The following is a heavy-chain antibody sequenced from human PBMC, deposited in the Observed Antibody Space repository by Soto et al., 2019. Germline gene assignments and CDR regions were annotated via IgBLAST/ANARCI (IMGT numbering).Heavy chain of an antibody. Sequence: VQLVESGGGLVQPGGSLRLSCAASGFTFSSYSMNWVRQAPGKGLEWVSYISSSSSTIYYADSVKGRFTISRDNAKNSLYLQMNSLRDEDTAVYYCARDGSITIFGVVIIGWYFDLWGRGTLVTVSS. D-gene: IGHD3-3*01. CDR2: ISSSSSTI. CDR3: ARDGSITIFGVVIIGWYFDL. V-gene: IGHV3-48*02. J-gene: IGHJ2*01. CDR1: GFTFSSYS.